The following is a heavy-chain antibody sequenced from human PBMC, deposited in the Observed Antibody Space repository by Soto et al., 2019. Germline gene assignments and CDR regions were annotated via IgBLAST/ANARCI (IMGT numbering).Heavy chain of an antibody. V-gene: IGHV4-31*11. CDR2: LYFDGTT. J-gene: IGHJ4*02. CDR1: GASVTRAGSY. Sequence: QVQLQESGPGLVKTSQTLSLTCDVSGASVTRAGSYWGWIRNRPGQGLEWIGYLYFDGTTYYNPSLKSRVIISADTSMNQVSLSLSFLTAADTAVDYCATRTTVTTFDYWGQGTLVTVSS. CDR3: ATRTTVTTFDY. D-gene: IGHD4-17*01.